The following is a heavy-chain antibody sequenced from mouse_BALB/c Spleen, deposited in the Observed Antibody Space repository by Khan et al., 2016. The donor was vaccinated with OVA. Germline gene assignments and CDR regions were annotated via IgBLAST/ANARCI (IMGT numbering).Heavy chain of an antibody. CDR1: GDSITSGY. D-gene: IGHD2-14*01. V-gene: IGHV3-8*02. CDR2: MIYTGYT. Sequence: EVQLQESGPSLVKPSQTLSLTCSVTGDSITSGYWSWIRKFPGNKLEYMGYMIYTGYTDYNPSLNSRLAITRHTSKNQYYLQLNSVTTEDTATTSWARSTYRYAFDYWGQGTLVTVSA. CDR3: ARSTYRYAFDY. J-gene: IGHJ3*01.